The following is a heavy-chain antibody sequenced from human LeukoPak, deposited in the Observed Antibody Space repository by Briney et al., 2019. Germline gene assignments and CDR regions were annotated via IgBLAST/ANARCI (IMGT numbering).Heavy chain of an antibody. J-gene: IGHJ6*04. D-gene: IGHD3-10*01. CDR3: ARGGYYGSGSQSKPPTNYYYYYGMDV. CDR2: IGTAGDP. CDR1: GFTFSSYD. Sequence: GGSLRLSCAASGFTFSSYDMHWVRQATGKGLEWVSAIGTAGDPYYPGSVKGRFTISRENAKNSLYLQMNSLRAGDTAVYYCARGGYYGSGSQSKPPTNYYYYYGMDVWGKGTTVTVSS. V-gene: IGHV3-13*05.